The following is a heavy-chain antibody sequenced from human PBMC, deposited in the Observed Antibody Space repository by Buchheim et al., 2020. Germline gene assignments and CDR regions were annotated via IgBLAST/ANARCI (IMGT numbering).Heavy chain of an antibody. J-gene: IGHJ5*02. V-gene: IGHV3-33*01. CDR3: ARDAGISSFDP. CDR2: IWYDGSNK. Sequence: QVQLVESGGGVVQPGRSLRLSCAASGFTFSSYGMHWVRQAPGKGLEWVAVIWYDGSNKYYADSVKGRFTISRDNSKNTLYLQMNSPRAEDTAAYYCARDAGISSFDPWGQGTL. D-gene: IGHD2-15*01. CDR1: GFTFSSYG.